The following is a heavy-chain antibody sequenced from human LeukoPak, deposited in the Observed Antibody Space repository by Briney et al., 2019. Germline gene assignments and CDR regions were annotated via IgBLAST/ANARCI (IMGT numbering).Heavy chain of an antibody. CDR3: ARDVIRDSSGYYGYYGMDV. V-gene: IGHV1-3*01. D-gene: IGHD3-22*01. Sequence: ASVKVSCKASGYTFTSYAMHWVRQAPGQRLEWMGWINAGNGNTRYSQKFRGRVTITRDTSASTAYMELSSLRSEDTAVYYCARDVIRDSSGYYGYYGMDVWGQGTTVTVSS. CDR1: GYTFTSYA. J-gene: IGHJ6*02. CDR2: INAGNGNT.